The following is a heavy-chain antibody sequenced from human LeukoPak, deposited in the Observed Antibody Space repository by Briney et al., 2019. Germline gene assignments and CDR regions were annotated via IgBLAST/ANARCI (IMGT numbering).Heavy chain of an antibody. CDR2: INTSGGTT. CDR3: AKGLISTWYDY. Sequence: GGSLRLSCAASGFTFSSYAMSWVRQAPGKGPEWVSVINTSGGTTYYADSVKGRFTISRDNSKNTLFLQMNSLRAEDTAVYYCAKGLISTWYDYWGQGTLVTVSS. CDR1: GFTFSSYA. J-gene: IGHJ4*02. V-gene: IGHV3-23*01. D-gene: IGHD6-13*01.